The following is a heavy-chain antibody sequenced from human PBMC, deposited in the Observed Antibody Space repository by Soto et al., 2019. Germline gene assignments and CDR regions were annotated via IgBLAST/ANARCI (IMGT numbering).Heavy chain of an antibody. CDR3: ANEVNYDLNHDAFDI. Sequence: EVKLLESGGGLVQPGGSLRLSCAASGFTFSSYAMSWVRQAPGKGLECVSTISGGGGNTYYADSVKGRFTISRDNSKNTLYLHMNSLRAEDTAVYYCANEVNYDLNHDAFDIWGQGTMVTVSS. D-gene: IGHD3-22*01. CDR2: ISGGGGNT. V-gene: IGHV3-23*01. J-gene: IGHJ3*02. CDR1: GFTFSSYA.